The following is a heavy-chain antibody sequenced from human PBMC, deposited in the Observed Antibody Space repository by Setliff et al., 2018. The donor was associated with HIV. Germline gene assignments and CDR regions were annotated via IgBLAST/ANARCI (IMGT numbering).Heavy chain of an antibody. V-gene: IGHV4-39*01. CDR1: GGSISTRSPYF. D-gene: IGHD3-22*01. CDR3: ARAISPQYYGSSGYYLA. Sequence: SETLSLTCSVSGGSISTRSPYFWSWIRQHPGKGLEWIGHIYYSGSTYYNPSLKSRVTISVDTSKHQFSLKLNSVTAADTAVYYCARAISPQYYGSSGYYLAWGQGTLVTVSS. J-gene: IGHJ5*02. CDR2: IYYSGST.